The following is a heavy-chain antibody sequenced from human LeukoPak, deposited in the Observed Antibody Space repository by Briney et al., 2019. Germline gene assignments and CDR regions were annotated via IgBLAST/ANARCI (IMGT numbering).Heavy chain of an antibody. D-gene: IGHD1-26*01. V-gene: IGHV3-21*04. J-gene: IGHJ4*02. CDR3: AKDRAGSYWWQDY. Sequence: GGSLRLACAAYGLPFSTYTIKSVRQAPGKRLEWVSSISRNGYYIYYAASLKGRFTVPRDNTKNTPYMQTNSLKAEDTAVYYCAKDRAGSYWWQDYWGQGTLVTVSS. CDR2: ISRNGYYI. CDR1: GLPFSTYT.